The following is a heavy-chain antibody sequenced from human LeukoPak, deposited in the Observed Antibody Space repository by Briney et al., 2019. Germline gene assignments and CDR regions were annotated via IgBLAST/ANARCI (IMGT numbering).Heavy chain of an antibody. J-gene: IGHJ5*02. D-gene: IGHD2-2*01. CDR1: ELTLSDNY. Sequence: PGGSLRLSCAASELTLSDNYMSWIRQAPGRGLEWVSFIYSGGSTYYADSVRGRFIISRDTSKNTLYLQMNSLRAEDTAVYYCAKDRHAPGRYCSSTTCFPFDPWGQGTLVTVSS. V-gene: IGHV3-53*01. CDR3: AKDRHAPGRYCSSTTCFPFDP. CDR2: IYSGGST.